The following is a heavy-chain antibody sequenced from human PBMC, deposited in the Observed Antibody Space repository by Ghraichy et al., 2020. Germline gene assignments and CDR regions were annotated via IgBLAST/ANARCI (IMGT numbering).Heavy chain of an antibody. V-gene: IGHV3-48*02. CDR1: GLTFSSYS. D-gene: IGHD4-23*01. J-gene: IGHJ6*02. Sequence: GGSLRLSCVGSGLTFSSYSMNWVRQSPGKGLEWVSSITSSSRTRSYADSVQGRFTISRDNVQNSVYLQMNSLRDEDTAVYYCARGSRVVRFYYYDGMDVWGQGTTVTVSS. CDR2: ITSSSRTR. CDR3: ARGSRVVRFYYYDGMDV.